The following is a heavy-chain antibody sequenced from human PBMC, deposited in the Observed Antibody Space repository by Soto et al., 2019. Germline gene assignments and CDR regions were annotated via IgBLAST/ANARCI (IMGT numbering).Heavy chain of an antibody. V-gene: IGHV4-59*01. CDR2: IYYSGST. CDR3: ARSYSNYYYYYGMDV. Sequence: SETLSLTCTVSGGSISSYYWSWIRQPPGKGLEWIGYIYYSGSTNYNPSLKSRVTISVDTSKNQFSLKLSSVTSADTAVYYWARSYSNYYYYYGMDVWGQGTTVTVSS. CDR1: GGSISSYY. D-gene: IGHD4-4*01. J-gene: IGHJ6*02.